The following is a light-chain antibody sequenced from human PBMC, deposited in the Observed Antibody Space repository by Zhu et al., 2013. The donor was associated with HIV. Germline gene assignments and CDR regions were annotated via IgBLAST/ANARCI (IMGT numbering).Light chain of an antibody. V-gene: IGKV3D-15*01. Sequence: EIVLTQSPATLSLSPGERATLSCRASQSVSSYLAWYQQKPGQAPRLLIYDASSRAAGIPDRFRGSGSGTEFTLSITGLQSEDFVVYYCQQYNNWPMYTFGQGTKLEIK. CDR3: QQYNNWPMYT. CDR2: DAS. J-gene: IGKJ2*01. CDR1: QSVSSY.